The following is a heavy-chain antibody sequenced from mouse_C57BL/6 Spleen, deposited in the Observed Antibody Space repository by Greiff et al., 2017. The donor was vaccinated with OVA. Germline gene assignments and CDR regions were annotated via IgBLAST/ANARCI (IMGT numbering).Heavy chain of an antibody. Sequence: EVMLVESGGGLVKPGGSLKLSCAASGFTFSSYAMSWVRQTPEKRLEWVATISDGGSYTYYPDNVKGRFTISRDNAKNNLYLQMSHLKSEDTAMYYCARDRAYYYGSSWWYFDVWGTGTTVTVSS. CDR2: ISDGGSYT. D-gene: IGHD1-1*01. CDR3: ARDRAYYYGSSWWYFDV. CDR1: GFTFSSYA. J-gene: IGHJ1*03. V-gene: IGHV5-4*01.